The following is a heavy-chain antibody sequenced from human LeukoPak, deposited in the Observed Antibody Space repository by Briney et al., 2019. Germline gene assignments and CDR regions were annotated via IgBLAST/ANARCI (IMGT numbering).Heavy chain of an antibody. CDR1: GFSFSNYS. Sequence: PGGSLGLFCAAFGFSFSNYSMSLVRPASGEGLEWVSGVSGNGGSTSYADSVKGRFTIFRDNSKNTVYLQMNSLRVEDTAVSYCAKSLYGGCDYWGQGTVVTVSS. J-gene: IGHJ4*02. V-gene: IGHV3-23*01. D-gene: IGHD3-16*02. CDR2: VSGNGGST. CDR3: AKSLYGGCDY.